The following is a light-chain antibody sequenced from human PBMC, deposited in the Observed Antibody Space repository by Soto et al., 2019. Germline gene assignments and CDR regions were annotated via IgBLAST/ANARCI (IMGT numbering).Light chain of an antibody. CDR2: GAS. CDR3: QQYGRSPWT. J-gene: IGKJ1*01. V-gene: IGKV3-20*01. Sequence: EIVLTQFPGTLSLSPGERATLSCRASQSVTSSYLAWYQQKPGQALRLLIYGASSRAAGIPDRFSGSGSGTDFTLTINRLEPEDFAVYYCQQYGRSPWTFGQGTKVEI. CDR1: QSVTSSY.